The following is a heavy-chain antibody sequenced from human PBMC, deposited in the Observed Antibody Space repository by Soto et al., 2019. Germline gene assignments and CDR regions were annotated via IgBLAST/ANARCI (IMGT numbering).Heavy chain of an antibody. V-gene: IGHV3-30*18. CDR1: GFAFRTSG. J-gene: IGHJ4*02. CDR2: ISYDGSRE. Sequence: QVQLVESGGGVIQPGRSLRLSCAASGFAFRTSGMHWVRQAPGKGLQWVAIISYDGSREYYLDSVKGRFTISRDNPKNPLYLQMNSLRAEDTAVYYCAKDRVESGLGEIDYRGQGTLVSVSS. D-gene: IGHD3-16*01. CDR3: AKDRVESGLGEIDY.